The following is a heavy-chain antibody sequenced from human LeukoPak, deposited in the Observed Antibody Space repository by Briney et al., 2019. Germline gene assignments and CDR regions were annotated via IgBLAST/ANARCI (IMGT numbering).Heavy chain of an antibody. Sequence: ASVKVSCKTSEYTFTGYYMHWVRQAPGQGLEWMGWINPNSGGTNYAQKFQGRVTMTRDTSISTAYMELSRLRSDDTAVYYCARSGSAAAGTNYWGQGTLVTVSS. CDR3: ARSGSAAAGTNY. CDR1: EYTFTGYY. D-gene: IGHD6-13*01. V-gene: IGHV1-2*02. J-gene: IGHJ4*02. CDR2: INPNSGGT.